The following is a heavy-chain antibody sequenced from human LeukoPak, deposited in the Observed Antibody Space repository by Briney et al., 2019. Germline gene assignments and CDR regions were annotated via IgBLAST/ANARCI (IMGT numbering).Heavy chain of an antibody. V-gene: IGHV1-2*02. CDR1: GYTFTGHY. D-gene: IGHD1-26*01. Sequence: ASVKVSCKASGYTFTGHYIHWVRQAPGQGLEWMGWINPNSGGTNYAQKFQGRVTMTRDTSISTAYMELSRLRSDDTAVYYCAGPWDQVGFDPWGQGTLVSVSS. CDR3: AGPWDQVGFDP. CDR2: INPNSGGT. J-gene: IGHJ5*02.